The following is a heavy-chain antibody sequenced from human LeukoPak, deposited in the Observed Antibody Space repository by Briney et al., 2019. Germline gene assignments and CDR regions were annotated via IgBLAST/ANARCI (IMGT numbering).Heavy chain of an antibody. Sequence: SETLSLTCAVYGGSFSGYYWSWIRQPPGKGLEWIGEINHSGSTNYNPSLKSRVTISVDTSKIQFSLKLTSVTAADTAVYYCARQDYGGNSFYYYYYMDVWGKGTTVTVSS. CDR1: GGSFSGYY. J-gene: IGHJ6*03. CDR3: ARQDYGGNSFYYYYYMDV. D-gene: IGHD4-23*01. CDR2: INHSGST. V-gene: IGHV4-34*01.